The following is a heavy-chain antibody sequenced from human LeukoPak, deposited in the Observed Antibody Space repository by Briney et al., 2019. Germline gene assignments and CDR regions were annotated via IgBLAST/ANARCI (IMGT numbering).Heavy chain of an antibody. CDR3: AKGSSGSWGRLDY. J-gene: IGHJ4*02. D-gene: IGHD3-10*01. Sequence: GGSLRLSCAASGFTFSSYWMSWVRQAPGKGLEWVANIKQDGSEKYYVDSVKGRFTISRDNAKNSLYLQMDSLRAEDTAVYFCAKGSSGSWGRLDYWGQGTLVTVSS. CDR1: GFTFSSYW. V-gene: IGHV3-7*03. CDR2: IKQDGSEK.